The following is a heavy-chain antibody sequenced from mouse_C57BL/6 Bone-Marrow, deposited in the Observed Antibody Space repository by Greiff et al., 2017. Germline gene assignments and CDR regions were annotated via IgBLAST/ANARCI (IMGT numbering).Heavy chain of an antibody. J-gene: IGHJ1*03. CDR3: TRDRTGTSKYFDV. V-gene: IGHV5-9-1*02. D-gene: IGHD4-1*01. CDR2: ISSGGDYI. CDR1: GFTFSSYA. Sequence: EVQVVESGEGLVKPGGSLKLSCAASGFTFSSYAMSWVRQTPEKRLEWVAYISSGGDYIYYADTVKGRFTISRDNARNTLYLQMSSLKSEDTAMYYCTRDRTGTSKYFDVWGTGTTVTVSS.